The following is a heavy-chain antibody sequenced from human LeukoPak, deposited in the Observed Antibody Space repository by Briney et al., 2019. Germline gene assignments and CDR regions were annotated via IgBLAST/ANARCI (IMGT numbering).Heavy chain of an antibody. D-gene: IGHD3-9*01. CDR3: ARDPRATGYYYYYMDV. CDR1: GFSIRNFA. CDR2: ISFDGVDR. V-gene: IGHV3-30*04. Sequence: GGSLRLSCEASGFSIRNFAMSWVRQAPGKGLEWVAAISFDGVDRQHADSVRGRLTVSRDNSRNTVFLQMDSLRTENTGVYFCARDPRATGYYYYYMDVWGKGTTVFVS. J-gene: IGHJ6*03.